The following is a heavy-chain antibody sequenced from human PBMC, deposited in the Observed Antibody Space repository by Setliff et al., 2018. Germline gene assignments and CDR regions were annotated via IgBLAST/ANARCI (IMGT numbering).Heavy chain of an antibody. V-gene: IGHV4-59*01. D-gene: IGHD1-26*01. Sequence: PSETLSLTCTVSGGSINNYHWNWIRQPPGKGLEWIGYVGYNGNTHYNPSLNSRVTMSVDTSKSQFSLKLTSVSAADTAVYYCARWGENSGRPDWRAFDIWGQGTMVTVSS. CDR2: VGYNGNT. CDR3: ARWGENSGRPDWRAFDI. J-gene: IGHJ3*02. CDR1: GGSINNYH.